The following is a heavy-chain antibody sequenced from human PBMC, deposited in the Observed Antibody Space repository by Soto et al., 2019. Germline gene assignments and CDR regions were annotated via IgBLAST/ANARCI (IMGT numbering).Heavy chain of an antibody. J-gene: IGHJ6*02. CDR1: GGSISSYY. CDR3: AGTGYYDFWSGYYSSYYYGMDV. V-gene: IGHV4-59*03. D-gene: IGHD3-3*01. CDR2: IYYSGST. Sequence: SETLSLTCTVSGGSISSYYWSWIRQPPGKGLEWIGYIYYSGSTNYNPSLKSRVTISVDTSKNQFSLKLGSVTAADTAVYYCAGTGYYDFWSGYYSSYYYGMDVWGQGTTVT.